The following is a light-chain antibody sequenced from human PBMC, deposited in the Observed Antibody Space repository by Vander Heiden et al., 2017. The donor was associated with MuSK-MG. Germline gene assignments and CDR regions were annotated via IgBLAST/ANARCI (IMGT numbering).Light chain of an antibody. Sequence: IQMTQSPSTLSASVGDRVTITCRASQNIGMWLAWYRQKPGKAPNLLIYDASSLQSGVPSRFSGSGYGTEFTLTISSLQPDDFATYYCQQNNGYPKVSFGHGTKVEIK. CDR3: QQNNGYPKVS. J-gene: IGKJ3*01. V-gene: IGKV1-5*01. CDR1: QNIGMW. CDR2: DAS.